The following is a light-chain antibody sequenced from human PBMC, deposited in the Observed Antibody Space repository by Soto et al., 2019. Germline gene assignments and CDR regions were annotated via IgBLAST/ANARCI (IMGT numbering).Light chain of an antibody. V-gene: IGKV1-33*01. J-gene: IGKJ5*01. Sequence: GDRVTITCQASQDIRYYLNWYQQKTGQAPKLLIYDASQLETGVPSRFSGSGSGTDFTFTIKSLQPEDIGTYYCKHYNSFPITFGQGTRLEIK. CDR1: QDIRYY. CDR3: KHYNSFPIT. CDR2: DAS.